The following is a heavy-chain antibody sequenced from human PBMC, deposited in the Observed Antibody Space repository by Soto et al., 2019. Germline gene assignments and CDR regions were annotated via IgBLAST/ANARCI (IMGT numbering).Heavy chain of an antibody. CDR1: GVSISNYY. D-gene: IGHD3-16*01. CDR3: TGASFRGLNNGSYLGY. V-gene: IGHV4-59*01. CDR2: VYYSGNT. Sequence: SETLSLTCTVSGVSISNYYWSWIRQPPGKALEWIGYVYYSGNTNYNPSLKTRVTISVDTSKNQFSLKLTSVTAADTAVYYCTGASFRGLNNGSYLGYWSQGALVT. J-gene: IGHJ4*02.